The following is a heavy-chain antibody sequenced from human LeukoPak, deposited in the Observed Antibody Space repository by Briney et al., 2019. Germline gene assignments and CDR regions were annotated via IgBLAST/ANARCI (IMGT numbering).Heavy chain of an antibody. J-gene: IGHJ4*02. CDR2: IFFAGST. CDR1: GGSIRSYY. V-gene: IGHV4-4*09. Sequence: SETLSLTCSVSGGSIRSYYWSWIRQPPGKGLEWIGYIFFAGSTTYNPSLKSRVTISIDTSKNQLSLKLNSVTAADTAVYYCASGERGYSYGPLDYWGQGTLVTVSS. D-gene: IGHD5-18*01. CDR3: ASGERGYSYGPLDY.